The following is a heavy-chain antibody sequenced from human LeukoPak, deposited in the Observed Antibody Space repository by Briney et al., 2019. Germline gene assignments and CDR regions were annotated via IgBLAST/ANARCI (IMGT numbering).Heavy chain of an antibody. D-gene: IGHD4-23*01. J-gene: IGHJ4*02. V-gene: IGHV1-46*01. CDR1: GYTFTSYY. CDR3: ARNYGGNYQFDY. CDR2: INPSGGST. Sequence: ASVKVSCKASGYTFTSYYMHWVRQAPGQGLEWMGIINPSGGSTSYAQKFQGIVTMTRDTSTSTVYMELSSMRSEDTAVYYCARNYGGNYQFDYWGQGTLVTVSS.